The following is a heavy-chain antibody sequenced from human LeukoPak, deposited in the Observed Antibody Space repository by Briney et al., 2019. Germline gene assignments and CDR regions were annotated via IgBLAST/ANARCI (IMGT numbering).Heavy chain of an antibody. CDR2: LYSGALR. Sequence: GGSLTLSCAGSKLTAFINYTSCVRHPRGKGMDWVSFLYSGALRYYARSVQGRFTISRDSSKNTLYLQMNYLLPEDTAVYYCASGDCTNGICSDYWGQGIQVTVSS. CDR1: KLTAFINY. V-gene: IGHV3-66*02. J-gene: IGHJ4*02. CDR3: ASGDCTNGICSDY. D-gene: IGHD2-8*01.